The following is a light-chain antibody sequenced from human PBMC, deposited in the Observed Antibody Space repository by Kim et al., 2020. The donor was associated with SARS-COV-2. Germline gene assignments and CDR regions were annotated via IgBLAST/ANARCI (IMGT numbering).Light chain of an antibody. Sequence: LSPGERATRSCRASQSVSVHLDGYQQIPGQAPRLRIYDKSHRATGIPARFSGSGSGTDFTLTISSLEPEDFAGYYCQQRDNWPITVGQGTRLEIK. V-gene: IGKV3-11*01. J-gene: IGKJ5*01. CDR2: DKS. CDR1: QSVSVH. CDR3: QQRDNWPIT.